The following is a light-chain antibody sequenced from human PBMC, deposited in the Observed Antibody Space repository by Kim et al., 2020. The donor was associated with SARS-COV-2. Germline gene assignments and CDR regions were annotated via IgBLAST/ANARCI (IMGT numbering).Light chain of an antibody. V-gene: IGLV3-1*01. Sequence: SYELTQPPSVSVSPGQTASITCSGHKLGDKHAYWYQQKPGQSPVLVIYQDIKRPSGIPERFSGSNSGNTVTLNISGTQSMDEADYYCQAWDSSTAVFGGG. CDR2: QDI. CDR3: QAWDSSTAV. J-gene: IGLJ3*02. CDR1: KLGDKH.